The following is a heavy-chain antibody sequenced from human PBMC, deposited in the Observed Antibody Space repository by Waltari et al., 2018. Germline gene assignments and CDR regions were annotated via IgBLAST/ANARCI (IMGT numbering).Heavy chain of an antibody. V-gene: IGHV3-43*01. CDR1: GFTFDDYT. Sequence: EVQLVESGGVVVQPGGSLRLSCAASGFTFDDYTMHWVRQAPGKGLEWVSLISWDGGSTYYADSVKGRFTISRDNSKNTLYLQMGSLRAEDMAVYYCAVGSGSYSYFDYWGQGTLVTVSS. CDR3: AVGSGSYSYFDY. J-gene: IGHJ4*02. D-gene: IGHD3-10*01. CDR2: ISWDGGST.